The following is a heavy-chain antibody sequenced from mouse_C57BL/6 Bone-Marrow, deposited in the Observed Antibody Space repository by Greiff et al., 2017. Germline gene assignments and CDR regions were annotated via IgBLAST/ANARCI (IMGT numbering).Heavy chain of an antibody. CDR3: ARNSGSSYYWYFDV. CDR1: GFSLTSYA. CDR2: IWTGGGT. D-gene: IGHD1-1*01. J-gene: IGHJ1*03. Sequence: VKLMESGPGLVAPSQSLSITCTVSGFSLTSYAISWVRQPPGKGLEWLGVIWTGGGTNYNSALKSRLSISKDNSKSQVFLKMNSLQTDDTARYYCARNSGSSYYWYFDVWGTGTTVTVSS. V-gene: IGHV2-9-1*01.